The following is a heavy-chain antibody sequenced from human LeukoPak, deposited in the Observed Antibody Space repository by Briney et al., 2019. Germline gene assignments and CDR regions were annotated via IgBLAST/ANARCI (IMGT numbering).Heavy chain of an antibody. V-gene: IGHV3-48*02. D-gene: IGHD2-2*01. J-gene: IGHJ5*02. CDR2: ISSSSRAI. Sequence: PGGSLRLYCAASGFTFSSYSMNWVRRAPGKGLEWVSYISSSSRAIYYADSVKGRFTISRDNAKNSLYLQMNSLRDEDTAVYYCARVRGYCSSTSCPRGNWFDPWGQGTLVTVSS. CDR1: GFTFSSYS. CDR3: ARVRGYCSSTSCPRGNWFDP.